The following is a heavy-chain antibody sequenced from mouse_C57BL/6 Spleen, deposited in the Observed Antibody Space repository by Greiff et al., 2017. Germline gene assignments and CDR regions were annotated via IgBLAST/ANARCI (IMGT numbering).Heavy chain of an antibody. V-gene: IGHV1-26*01. CDR1: GYTFTDYY. J-gene: IGHJ3*01. CDR2: INPNNGGT. CDR3: ARGGDGYFAY. D-gene: IGHD2-3*01. Sequence: VQLQQSGPELVKPGASVKISCKASGYTFTDYYMNWVKQSHGQSLEWIGDINPNNGGTSYNQKFKGKATLTVDKSSSTAYMELRSLTSEDSAVYYCARGGDGYFAYWGQGTLVTVSA.